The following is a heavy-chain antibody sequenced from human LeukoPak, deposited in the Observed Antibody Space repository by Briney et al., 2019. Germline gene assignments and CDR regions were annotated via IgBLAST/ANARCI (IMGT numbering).Heavy chain of an antibody. V-gene: IGHV3-30*02. J-gene: IGHJ4*02. CDR1: GFTFSSYG. D-gene: IGHD3-3*01. CDR2: IRYDGSNK. Sequence: GGSLRLSCAASGFTFSSYGMHWVRQAPGKGLEWVAFIRYDGSNKYYADSVKGRFTISRDNSKNTLYLQMNSLRAEDTAVYYCAKGRLEWLLYDKFDYWGQGTLVTVSS. CDR3: AKGRLEWLLYDKFDY.